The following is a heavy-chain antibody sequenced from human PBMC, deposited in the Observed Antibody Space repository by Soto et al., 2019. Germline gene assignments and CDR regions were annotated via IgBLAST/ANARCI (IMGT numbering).Heavy chain of an antibody. Sequence: GGSLRLSCEASEFTFTAYAMSWVRQAPGKGLEWVSGISGSGGTTYYADSVKGRFTTSRDNSNYTLYLQMNSLRAEDSALYYCAKAIYGSGSYPRWLNHWGQGTLVTVSS. V-gene: IGHV3-23*01. CDR3: AKAIYGSGSYPRWLNH. CDR1: EFTFTAYA. J-gene: IGHJ4*02. CDR2: ISGSGGTT. D-gene: IGHD3-10*01.